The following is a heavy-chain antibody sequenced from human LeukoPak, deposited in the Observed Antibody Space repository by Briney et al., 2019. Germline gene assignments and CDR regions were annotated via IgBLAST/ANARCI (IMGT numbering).Heavy chain of an antibody. Sequence: SGPTLVNPTQTLTLSCTFSGFSFSTSGVGVGWVRQPPGKALEWLALIYWNNDKRYSPSLKSRLTITKNTSKNQVVLTMTNMDPVDTATYYCAHRRPGSSGWRFDYWGQGTLVTVSS. CDR3: AHRRPGSSGWRFDY. D-gene: IGHD6-19*01. V-gene: IGHV2-5*01. CDR1: GFSFSTSGVG. J-gene: IGHJ4*02. CDR2: IYWNNDK.